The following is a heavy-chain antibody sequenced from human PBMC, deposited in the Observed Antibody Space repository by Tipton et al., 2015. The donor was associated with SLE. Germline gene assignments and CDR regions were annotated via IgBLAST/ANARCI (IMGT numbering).Heavy chain of an antibody. CDR1: AGSISNYY. D-gene: IGHD1/OR15-1a*01. CDR2: IYYSGNT. V-gene: IGHV4-59*12. CDR3: ARARIGTTDAFDS. Sequence: TLSLTCNVSAGSISNYYWSWIRQPPGKGLEWIGYIYYSGNTNYNPSLKSRVTMSVDTSKNQFSLNLSSVTAADTAMYYCARARIGTTDAFDSWGQGTVVTVSS. J-gene: IGHJ3*02.